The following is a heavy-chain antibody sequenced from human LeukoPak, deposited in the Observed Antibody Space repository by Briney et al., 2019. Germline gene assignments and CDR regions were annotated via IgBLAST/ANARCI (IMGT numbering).Heavy chain of an antibody. CDR1: GYTFTGYY. J-gene: IGHJ4*02. Sequence: ASVKVSCKASGYTFTGYYMHWVRQAPGQGLEWMGWINPNSGGTNYAQKFQGRVTMTRDTSISTAYMELSRLRSDDTAVYYCARAGLRYFDWTIYFDYWGQGTLVTVSS. CDR2: INPNSGGT. CDR3: ARAGLRYFDWTIYFDY. D-gene: IGHD3-9*01. V-gene: IGHV1-2*02.